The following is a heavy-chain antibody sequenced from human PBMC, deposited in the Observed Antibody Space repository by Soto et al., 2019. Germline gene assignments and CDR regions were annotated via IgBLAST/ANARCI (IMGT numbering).Heavy chain of an antibody. CDR3: ARDLGGNSGFWFDP. Sequence: SVKVSCKASGGTFSSYAISWVRQAPGQGLEWMGGIIPIFGTANYAQKFQGRVTITADESTSTAYMELSSLRSEDTAVYYCARDLGGNSGFWFDPWGQGTLVTVSS. CDR1: GGTFSSYA. D-gene: IGHD2-21*02. V-gene: IGHV1-69*13. CDR2: IIPIFGTA. J-gene: IGHJ5*02.